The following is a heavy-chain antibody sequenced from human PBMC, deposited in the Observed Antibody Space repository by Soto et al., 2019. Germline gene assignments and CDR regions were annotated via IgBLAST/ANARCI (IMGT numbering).Heavy chain of an antibody. CDR1: GGSVSSGSYY. CDR3: ARDDVLCDGGRCYGIPLDV. Sequence: SETLSLTCTVSGGSVSSGSYYWSWIRQLPGKGLEWIGYIYYSGTTYYADSVKGRFTISRDTSENTLHLQMDSLRVEDTAVYYCARDDVLCDGGRCYGIPLDVWGKGTTVTVSS. V-gene: IGHV4-61*01. J-gene: IGHJ6*04. CDR2: IYYSGTT. D-gene: IGHD2-15*01.